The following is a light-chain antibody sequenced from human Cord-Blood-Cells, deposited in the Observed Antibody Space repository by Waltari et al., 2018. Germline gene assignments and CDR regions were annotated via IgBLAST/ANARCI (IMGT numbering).Light chain of an antibody. Sequence: DIQMTQSPSSLSASVGDRVTITCRASQSISSYLNWYQQKPGKAPKLLIYDASSLQSGVPSRLSGSGSGTDFTLTISSLQPEDFATYYCQQSYSTPPLTFGGGTKVEIK. CDR1: QSISSY. V-gene: IGKV1-39*01. CDR3: QQSYSTPPLT. J-gene: IGKJ4*01. CDR2: DAS.